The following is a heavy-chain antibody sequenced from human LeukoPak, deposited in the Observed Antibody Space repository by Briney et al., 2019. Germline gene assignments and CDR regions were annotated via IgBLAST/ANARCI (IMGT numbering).Heavy chain of an antibody. J-gene: IGHJ4*02. CDR3: ARHHAVGSRGFYYFDY. CDR1: GGSISSSSYY. D-gene: IGHD6-19*01. V-gene: IGHV4-39*01. Sequence: SGTLSLTCTVSGGSISSSSYYWGWIRQPPGKGLEWIGSIYYSGSTYYNPSLKSRVTISVDTSKNQFSLKLSSVTAADTAVYYCARHHAVGSRGFYYFDYWGQGTLVTVSS. CDR2: IYYSGST.